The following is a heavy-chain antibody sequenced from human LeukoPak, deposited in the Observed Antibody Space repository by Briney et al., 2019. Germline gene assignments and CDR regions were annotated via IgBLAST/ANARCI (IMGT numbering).Heavy chain of an antibody. CDR1: GFSFSTHW. Sequence: GGSLRLSCVASGFSFSTHWMNWFRQAPGKGLEWVANINEDGSEKNYVDSVKGRFTISRDNAENSLYVQMNSLGAEDTAVYYCATDRNSDWLKRFDYWGQGALVTVSS. CDR3: ATDRNSDWLKRFDY. D-gene: IGHD1-1*01. V-gene: IGHV3-7*01. CDR2: INEDGSEK. J-gene: IGHJ4*02.